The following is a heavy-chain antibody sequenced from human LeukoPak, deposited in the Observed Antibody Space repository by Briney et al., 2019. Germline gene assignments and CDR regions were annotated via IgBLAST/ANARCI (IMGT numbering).Heavy chain of an antibody. J-gene: IGHJ4*02. V-gene: IGHV3-7*05. D-gene: IGHD2-2*01. CDR2: IKQDQREK. Sequence: PGGSLRLSCAASGFSLSTDWISCVRQAPGEGLEWVSNIKQDQREKYYVDSVKGRLTIYRDNNKKSLYLQMNSLRVEDRAVYYCASGRQLGRWGQGTLVTVSS. CDR1: GFSLSTDW. CDR3: ASGRQLGR.